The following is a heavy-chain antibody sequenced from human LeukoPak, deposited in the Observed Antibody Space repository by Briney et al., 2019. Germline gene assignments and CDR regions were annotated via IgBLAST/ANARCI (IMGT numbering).Heavy chain of an antibody. V-gene: IGHV1-8*01. CDR2: MNPNSGNT. CDR3: ASGSYSQFYYYYYGMDV. D-gene: IGHD1-26*01. Sequence: ASVKVSCKASGYTFTSYDINWVREATGQGLEWMGWMNPNSGNTGYAQKFQGRVTMTRNTAISTAYMELSSLRSEDTAVYYCASGSYSQFYYYYYGMDVWGQGTTVTVSS. CDR1: GYTFTSYD. J-gene: IGHJ6*02.